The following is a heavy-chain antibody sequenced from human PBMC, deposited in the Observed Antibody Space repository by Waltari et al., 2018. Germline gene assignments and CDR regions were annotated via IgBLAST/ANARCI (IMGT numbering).Heavy chain of an antibody. Sequence: QVQLQQWGAGLLKPSETLSLTCAVYGGSFRGYYWSWIRQPPGKGLEWIGEINHSGSTNYNPSLKSRVTISVDTSKNQFSLKLSSVTAADTALYYCARLWDSSGYYYDAFDIWGQGTMVTVSS. V-gene: IGHV4-34*01. CDR3: ARLWDSSGYYYDAFDI. J-gene: IGHJ3*02. D-gene: IGHD3-22*01. CDR2: INHSGST. CDR1: GGSFRGYY.